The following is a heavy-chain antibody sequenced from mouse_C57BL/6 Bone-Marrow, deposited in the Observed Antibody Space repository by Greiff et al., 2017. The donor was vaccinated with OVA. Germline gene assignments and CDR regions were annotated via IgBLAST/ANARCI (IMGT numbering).Heavy chain of an antibody. CDR1: GFTFSDYY. CDR3: ARTYYYGSSYDWYFDV. D-gene: IGHD1-1*01. V-gene: IGHV5-12*01. J-gene: IGHJ1*03. CDR2: ISNGGGST. Sequence: VQLKESGGGLVQPGGSLKLSCAASGFTFSDYYMYWVRQTPEKRLEWVAYISNGGGSTYYPDTVKGRFTISRDNAKNTLYLQMSRLKSEDTAMYYCARTYYYGSSYDWYFDVWGTGTTVTVSS.